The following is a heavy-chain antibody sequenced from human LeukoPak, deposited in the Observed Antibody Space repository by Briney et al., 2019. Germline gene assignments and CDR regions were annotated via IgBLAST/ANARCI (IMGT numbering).Heavy chain of an antibody. D-gene: IGHD1-26*01. CDR3: AKDHGRYRNNYFDY. CDR1: GYTFTGYY. J-gene: IGHJ4*02. Sequence: GASVKVSCKASGYTFTGYYMHWVRQAPGQGLEWMGWINPNSGGTNYAQKFQGRVTMTRDTSISTAYMELSRLRSDDTAVYYCAKDHGRYRNNYFDYWGQGNLVTVSS. V-gene: IGHV1-2*02. CDR2: INPNSGGT.